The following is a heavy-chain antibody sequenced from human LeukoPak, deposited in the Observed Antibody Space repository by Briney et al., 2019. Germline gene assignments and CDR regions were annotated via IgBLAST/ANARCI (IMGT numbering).Heavy chain of an antibody. CDR1: GGSFSGYY. CDR3: AREERWLQYAFDI. V-gene: IGHV4-34*01. J-gene: IGHJ3*02. D-gene: IGHD5-24*01. Sequence: PSETLSLTCAVYGGSFSGYYWGWIRQPPGKGLEWIGSIYYSGSTYYNPSLKSRVTISVDTSKNQFFLKLSSVTAADTAVYYCAREERWLQYAFDIWGQGTMVTVSS. CDR2: IYYSGST.